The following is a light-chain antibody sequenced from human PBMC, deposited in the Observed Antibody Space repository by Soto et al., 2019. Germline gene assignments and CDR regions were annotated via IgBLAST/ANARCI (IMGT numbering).Light chain of an antibody. CDR1: QGMSTY. Sequence: DIQLTQSPSFLSASVGDTVTITCRASQGMSTYLAWYQQKPGKVPKLLIRSASTLQSGVPPRFSGGGSGTEFTLTISTLQPDDSGIYYCQQLNGYQLAFGVGTNVEIK. V-gene: IGKV1-9*01. CDR3: QQLNGYQLA. CDR2: SAS. J-gene: IGKJ4*01.